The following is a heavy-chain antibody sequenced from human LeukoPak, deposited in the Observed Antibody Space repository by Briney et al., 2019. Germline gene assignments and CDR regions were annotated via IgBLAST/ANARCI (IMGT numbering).Heavy chain of an antibody. D-gene: IGHD3-3*01. CDR2: IYSGGST. V-gene: IGHV3-66*02. CDR1: GFTVSSNY. CDR3: ARVGYYDFWSGYHPGYFDY. Sequence: PGGSLRLSCAASGFTVSSNYMSWVRQAPGKGLEWVSVIYSGGSTYYADSVKGRFTISSDNSKNTLYLQMNSLRAEDTAVYYCARVGYYDFWSGYHPGYFDYWGQGTLVTVSS. J-gene: IGHJ4*02.